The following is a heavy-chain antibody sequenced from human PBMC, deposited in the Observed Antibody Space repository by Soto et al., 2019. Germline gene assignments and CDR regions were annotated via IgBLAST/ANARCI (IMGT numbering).Heavy chain of an antibody. J-gene: IGHJ5*02. V-gene: IGHV5-51*01. Sequence: GESLKISCKGSGYRFTGYWIGWVRQMPGKGLEWMGIIYPGDSYTTYSPSFQGQVTMSADKSITTAYLQWSSLKASDTAFCYCARVDPTNGGWFDPWGQGTQVTVSS. D-gene: IGHD3-10*01. CDR1: GYRFTGYW. CDR3: ARVDPTNGGWFDP. CDR2: IYPGDSYT.